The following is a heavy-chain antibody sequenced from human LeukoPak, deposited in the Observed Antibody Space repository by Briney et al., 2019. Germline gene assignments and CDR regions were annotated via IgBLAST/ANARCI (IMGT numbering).Heavy chain of an antibody. CDR2: ISSSGSTI. J-gene: IGHJ4*02. CDR1: GFTFSSYE. V-gene: IGHV3-48*03. Sequence: GGSLRLSCAASGFTFSSYEMNWVRQAPGKGLEWVSYISSSGSTIYYADSVKGRFTISRDNAKNSLYLQMNSLRAEDTAVYYCARAHYYDSSGFDYWGQGTLVTVSS. CDR3: ARAHYYDSSGFDY. D-gene: IGHD3-22*01.